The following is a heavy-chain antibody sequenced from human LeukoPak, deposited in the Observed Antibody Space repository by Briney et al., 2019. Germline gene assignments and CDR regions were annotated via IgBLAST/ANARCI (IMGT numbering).Heavy chain of an antibody. J-gene: IGHJ6*03. V-gene: IGHV3-48*03. D-gene: IGHD3-10*02. CDR1: GFAFSNYE. CDR2: ISSSGSTI. CDR3: AELGITMIGGV. Sequence: GGSLRLSCAASGFAFSNYEMNWVRQAPGKGLEWVSYISSSGSTIYYADSVKGRFTISRDNAKNSLYLQMNSLRAEDTAVYYCAELGITMIGGVWGKGTTVTIS.